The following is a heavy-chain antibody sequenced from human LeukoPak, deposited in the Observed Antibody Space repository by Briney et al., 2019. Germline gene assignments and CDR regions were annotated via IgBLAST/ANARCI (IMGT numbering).Heavy chain of an antibody. D-gene: IGHD3-10*01. CDR2: INHSGST. CDR3: AREGVSLFDY. V-gene: IGHV4-34*01. Sequence: XGLQWIGEINHSGSTNYNPSLKSRVTISVDTSKNQFSLKLSSVTAADTAVYYCAREGVSLFDYWGQGTLVTVSS. J-gene: IGHJ4*02.